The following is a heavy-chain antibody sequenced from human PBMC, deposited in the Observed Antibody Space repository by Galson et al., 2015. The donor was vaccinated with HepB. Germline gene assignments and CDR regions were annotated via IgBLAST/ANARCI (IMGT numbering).Heavy chain of an antibody. CDR1: GYTFTGYY. CDR3: AREKGDCSSTSCYVIDY. Sequence: SVKVSCKASGYTFTGYYMHWVRQAPGQGLEWMGWINPNSGGTNYAQKFQGRATMTRDTSISTAYMELSRLRSDDTAVYYCAREKGDCSSTSCYVIDYWGQGTLVTVSS. D-gene: IGHD2-2*01. CDR2: INPNSGGT. J-gene: IGHJ4*02. V-gene: IGHV1-2*02.